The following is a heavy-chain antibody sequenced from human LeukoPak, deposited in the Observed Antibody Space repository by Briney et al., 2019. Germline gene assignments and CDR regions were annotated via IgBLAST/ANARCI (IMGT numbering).Heavy chain of an antibody. CDR3: AKATDSSGRQSDY. J-gene: IGHJ4*02. D-gene: IGHD3-22*01. CDR1: GFSFNNYW. V-gene: IGHV3-23*01. CDR2: ISGSGTST. Sequence: GGSLRLSCAASGFSFNNYWMNWVRQAPGKGLEWVSLISGSGTSTYYADSVRGRFTFSRDNSKNTLYLQMNSLRAEDTAVYYCAKATDSSGRQSDYWGQGTLVTVSS.